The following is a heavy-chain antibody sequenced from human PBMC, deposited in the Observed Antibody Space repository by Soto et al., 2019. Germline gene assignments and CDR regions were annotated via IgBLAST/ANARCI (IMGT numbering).Heavy chain of an antibody. CDR2: ISAYNGNT. V-gene: IGHV1-18*04. D-gene: IGHD3-22*01. J-gene: IGHJ4*02. CDR3: ASSADYDRSGPLNC. Sequence: QVQLVQSGAEVKKPGASVKVSCKASGYTFTSYGISWVRQAPGQGLEWMGWISAYNGNTNYAQKLQGRVTMTTDTPTSTAYMELRSLRSDDTAVYCCASSADYDRSGPLNCWCQGTLVSACS. CDR1: GYTFTSYG.